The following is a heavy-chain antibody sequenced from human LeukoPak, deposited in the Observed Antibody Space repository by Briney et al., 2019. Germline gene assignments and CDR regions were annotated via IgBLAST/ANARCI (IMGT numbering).Heavy chain of an antibody. CDR3: ARAGAVDRGLDV. CDR1: GFTFSNYA. J-gene: IGHJ6*02. CDR2: AYFDGKSY. D-gene: IGHD3-10*01. Sequence: PGGSVRLSCEASGFTFSNYAMHWVRQAPGKGLEWVAVAYFDGKSYFYAHFVEGRFTISRDNSKNTLNLQMSDLRVEDTALYYCARAGAVDRGLDVWGQGTTVTVSS. V-gene: IGHV3-33*01.